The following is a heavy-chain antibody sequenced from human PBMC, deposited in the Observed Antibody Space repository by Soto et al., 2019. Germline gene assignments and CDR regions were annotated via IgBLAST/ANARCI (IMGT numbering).Heavy chain of an antibody. CDR1: GFTFSSYG. D-gene: IGHD6-13*01. J-gene: IGHJ6*02. V-gene: IGHV3-30*18. CDR3: AKDMAGIAETYYYYYGMDV. Sequence: HPGGSLRLSCAASGFTFSSYGMHWVRQAPGKGLEWVAVISYDGSNKYYADSVKGRFTISRDNSKNTLYLQMNSLRAEDTAVYYCAKDMAGIAETYYYYYGMDVWGQGTTVTVSS. CDR2: ISYDGSNK.